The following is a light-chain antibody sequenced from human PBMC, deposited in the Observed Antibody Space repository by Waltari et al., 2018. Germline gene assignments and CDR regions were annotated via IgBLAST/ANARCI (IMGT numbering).Light chain of an antibody. J-gene: IGLJ2*01. CDR3: QSADSTNTYWV. CDR1: ELPHQY. V-gene: IGLV3-25*03. CDR2: KAT. Sequence: SYELTQPPSVSVSPVQTARITCSGDELPHQYAFCYRQKPGPAPELLIYKATERPSGIPERVSASSSGTTVTLTITGVQPEDEADYYCQSADSTNTYWVFGGGTKLTVL.